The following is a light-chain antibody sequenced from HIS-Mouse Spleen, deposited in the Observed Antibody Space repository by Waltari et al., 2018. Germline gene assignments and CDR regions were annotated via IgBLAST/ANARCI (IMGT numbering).Light chain of an antibody. Sequence: DIVMTQTPLSLSVTTGQPASISCKSSQSLLHSDGKTYLYWYLQKPGQSPQLLFYEVSNRFSGVPDRFSGSWSGTDFTLKISRVEAEDVGVYYCMQSIQLPPITFGQGTRLEI. CDR2: EVS. CDR1: QSLLHSDGKTY. J-gene: IGKJ5*01. V-gene: IGKV2D-29*02. CDR3: MQSIQLPPIT.